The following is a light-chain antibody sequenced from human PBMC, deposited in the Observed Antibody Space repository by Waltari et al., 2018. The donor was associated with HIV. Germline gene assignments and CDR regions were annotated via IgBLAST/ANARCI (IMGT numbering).Light chain of an antibody. J-gene: IGLJ3*02. Sequence: QAGLTQPPSVSADLRQTATLTCTGNNNNVGHPGATLLQQHQGHPPKLLSYRNNNRPSGISERFSASRSGTTASLKVTGLQPEDEADYYCSTWDRSLGAWVFGGGTKLTVL. V-gene: IGLV10-54*04. CDR3: STWDRSLGAWV. CDR1: NNNVGHPG. CDR2: RNN.